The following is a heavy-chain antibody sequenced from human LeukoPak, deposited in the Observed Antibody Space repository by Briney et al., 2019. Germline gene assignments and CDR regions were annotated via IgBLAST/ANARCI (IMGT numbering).Heavy chain of an antibody. CDR3: TRDLGTYTTYGSIFFDY. V-gene: IGHV1-18*01. D-gene: IGHD3-10*01. CDR2: VSAYNGNT. J-gene: IGHJ4*02. CDR1: GYTFTNFG. Sequence: GASVKVSCKTSGYTFTNFGISWVRQAPGQGLEWIGWVSAYNGNTNYAQKLQGRVTMSTDTSTSTAYMELRSLRSDDTAVFYCTRDLGTYTTYGSIFFDYWGQRTLVTVSS.